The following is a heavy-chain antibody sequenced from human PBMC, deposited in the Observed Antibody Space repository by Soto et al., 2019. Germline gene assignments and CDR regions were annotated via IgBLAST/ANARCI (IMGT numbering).Heavy chain of an antibody. CDR1: GAALNSGNYY. Sequence: PSETLSLTCSVSGAALNSGNYYWSWIRQVPGKGLEWIGHIYVTGAVDYNPSLRDRITISQDTSERQFSLNLRLVTAADTAVYYCARLRVATNNYKWFDPWGQGTWGTVSP. D-gene: IGHD5-12*01. J-gene: IGHJ5*02. CDR2: IYVTGAV. CDR3: ARLRVATNNYKWFDP. V-gene: IGHV4-31*03.